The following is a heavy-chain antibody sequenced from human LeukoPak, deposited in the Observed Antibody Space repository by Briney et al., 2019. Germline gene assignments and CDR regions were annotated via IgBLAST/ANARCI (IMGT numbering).Heavy chain of an antibody. Sequence: PGGSLRLSCEASGFTFSNYVMSWVRQAPGKGLEWVSSISGSGGSTYYADSVKGRITISRDNSKNTLYLQMSSLRAEDTAVYYCAKGGPSHWYFDLWGRGTLVIFSS. V-gene: IGHV3-23*01. CDR1: GFTFSNYV. D-gene: IGHD6-6*01. J-gene: IGHJ2*01. CDR3: AKGGPSHWYFDL. CDR2: ISGSGGST.